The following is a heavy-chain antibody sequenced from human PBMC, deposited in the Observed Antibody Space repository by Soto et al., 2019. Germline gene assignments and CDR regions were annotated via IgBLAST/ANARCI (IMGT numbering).Heavy chain of an antibody. CDR2: IIPIFGTA. CDR1: GGTFSSYA. V-gene: IGHV1-69*06. CDR3: ARGSGYDYDNWFAP. Sequence: SVKVCCKASGGTFSSYAISWVRQAPGQGLEWMGGIIPIFGTANYAQKFQGRVTITADKSTSTAYMELSSLRSEDTAVYYCARGSGYDYDNWFAPRGQRTLVTASS. J-gene: IGHJ5*02. D-gene: IGHD5-12*01.